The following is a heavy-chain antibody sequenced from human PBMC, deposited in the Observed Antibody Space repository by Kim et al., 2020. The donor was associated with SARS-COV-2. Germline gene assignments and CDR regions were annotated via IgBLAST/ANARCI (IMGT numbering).Heavy chain of an antibody. J-gene: IGHJ4*02. D-gene: IGHD6-19*01. CDR3: ARNLAVAGTGVDY. Sequence: YNPSLKSRVTIPVDTSKNQFSLKLSSVTAADTAVYYCARNLAVAGTGVDYWGQGTLVTVSS. V-gene: IGHV4-59*01.